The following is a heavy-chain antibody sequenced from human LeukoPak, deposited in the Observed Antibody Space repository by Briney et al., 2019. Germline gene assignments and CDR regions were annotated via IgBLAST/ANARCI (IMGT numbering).Heavy chain of an antibody. CDR3: ARGRSYSGSYYTIDY. CDR1: GHTFTSYD. D-gene: IGHD1-26*01. Sequence: ASVKVSCKASGHTFTSYDINWVRQATGQGLEWMGWMNPNSGNRGYAQKFQGRIAMTRNTSISTAYMELSSLRSEDTAVYYCARGRSYSGSYYTIDYWGQGTLVTVSS. V-gene: IGHV1-8*01. J-gene: IGHJ4*02. CDR2: MNPNSGNR.